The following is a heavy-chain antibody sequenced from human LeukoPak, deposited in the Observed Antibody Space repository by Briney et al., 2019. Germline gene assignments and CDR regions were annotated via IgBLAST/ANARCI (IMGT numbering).Heavy chain of an antibody. CDR1: GFTVSSNY. Sequence: GGSLRLSCAASGFTVSSNYMSWVRQAPGKGLEWVSVIYSGGSTYYADSVKGRFTISRDNSKNTLYLQMNSLRAEDTAVYYCARETNDYGDYGVFDYWGQGTLVTVSS. D-gene: IGHD4-17*01. CDR2: IYSGGST. V-gene: IGHV3-66*01. CDR3: ARETNDYGDYGVFDY. J-gene: IGHJ4*02.